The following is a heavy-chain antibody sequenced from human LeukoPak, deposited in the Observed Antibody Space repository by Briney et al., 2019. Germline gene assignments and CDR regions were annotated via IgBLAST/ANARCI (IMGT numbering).Heavy chain of an antibody. D-gene: IGHD3-3*01. V-gene: IGHV4-34*01. CDR3: ARVRPAGITIFGVVTRTNWFDP. Sequence: SETLSLTCAVYGGSFSGYYWSWIRQPPGKGLEWIGEIYHSGSTNYNPSLKSRVTISVDKSKNQFSLKLSSVTAADTAVYYCARVRPAGITIFGVVTRTNWFDPWGQGTLVTVSS. CDR1: GGSFSGYY. J-gene: IGHJ5*02. CDR2: IYHSGST.